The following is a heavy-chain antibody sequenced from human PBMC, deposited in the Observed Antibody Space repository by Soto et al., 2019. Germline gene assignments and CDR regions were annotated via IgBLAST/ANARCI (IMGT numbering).Heavy chain of an antibody. V-gene: IGHV4-38-2*02. D-gene: IGHD1-1*01. CDR1: GYSISSHYY. J-gene: IGHJ5*01. Sequence: QVRLQESGPGLVKPSETLSLTCTVSGYSISSHYYWGWIRQPPGKGLEWIGSFYHRGRTYYNPSLKRRVPTSVDTAENQPSLSLSSVTAADPAVYYCAGGGEAQPGAFDSWGQGTLVPVSP. CDR3: AGGGEAQPGAFDS. CDR2: FYHRGRT.